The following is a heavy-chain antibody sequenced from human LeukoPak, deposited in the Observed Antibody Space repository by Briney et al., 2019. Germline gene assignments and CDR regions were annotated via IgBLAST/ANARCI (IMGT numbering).Heavy chain of an antibody. Sequence: GGSLTLSCAASGFTFSTYSMNWVRQAPGKGLEWLSYISSSSTTIFYADSVKGRFTISRDNAKNSLYLQMNSLRAEDTAVYYCASPFDYWGQGTLVTVSS. CDR3: ASPFDY. V-gene: IGHV3-48*04. CDR1: GFTFSTYS. J-gene: IGHJ4*02. CDR2: ISSSSTTI.